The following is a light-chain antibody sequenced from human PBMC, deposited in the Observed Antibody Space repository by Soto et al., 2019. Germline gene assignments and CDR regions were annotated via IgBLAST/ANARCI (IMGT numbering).Light chain of an antibody. CDR1: KRVSSTY. J-gene: IGKJ1*01. Sequence: EIVLTQSPGTLSLSAVERDNLSCRASKRVSSTYLAWYQQKPGQAPRIPXYSASGRATGIPDRCSCSGSETDFTITISRLETDDFAVYYCQQYGSSTPTFGQGTKVDIK. CDR2: SAS. V-gene: IGKV3-20*01. CDR3: QQYGSSTPT.